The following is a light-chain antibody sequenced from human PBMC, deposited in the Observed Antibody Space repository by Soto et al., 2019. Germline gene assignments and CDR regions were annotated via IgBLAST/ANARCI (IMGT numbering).Light chain of an antibody. CDR3: QQFNSDPYT. V-gene: IGKV1-13*02. Sequence: AIQLTQSPSSLSASVGDRVTITCRASQGISSALAWYQQKPGTAPKFLIYDASNLESGVPSRFSDSGSGTDFTLTISSLQPEDFATYYCQQFNSDPYTFGQGTKLEIK. CDR1: QGISSA. J-gene: IGKJ2*01. CDR2: DAS.